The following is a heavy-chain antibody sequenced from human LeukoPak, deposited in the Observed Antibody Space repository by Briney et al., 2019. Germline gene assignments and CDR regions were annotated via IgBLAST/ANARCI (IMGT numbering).Heavy chain of an antibody. CDR2: INHSGRT. J-gene: IGHJ4*02. CDR3: AGGYVDTAMDHYYFDY. CDR1: GGSFSGNF. Sequence: SETLSLTCAVYGGSFSGNFWSWIRQPPGKGLEWIGEINHSGRTNYNPSLKSRVTISVDTSKNQFSLKLSSVTAADTAVYYCAGGYVDTAMDHYYFDYWGQGTLVTVSS. D-gene: IGHD5-18*01. V-gene: IGHV4-34*01.